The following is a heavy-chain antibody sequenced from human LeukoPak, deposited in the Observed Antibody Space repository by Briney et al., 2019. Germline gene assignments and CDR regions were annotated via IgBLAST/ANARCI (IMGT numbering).Heavy chain of an antibody. CDR2: ISSSGSTI. V-gene: IGHV3-11*04. CDR3: ARVTLHLGYCSDSSCPDAFDI. Sequence: PGGSLRLSCAASGFTFSDYYMSWIRQAPGKGLEWVSYISSSGSTIYYADSVKGRFTISRDNSKNTLYLQMNSLRAEDTAVYYCARVTLHLGYCSDSSCPDAFDIWGQGSMVTVSS. J-gene: IGHJ3*02. D-gene: IGHD2-2*01. CDR1: GFTFSDYY.